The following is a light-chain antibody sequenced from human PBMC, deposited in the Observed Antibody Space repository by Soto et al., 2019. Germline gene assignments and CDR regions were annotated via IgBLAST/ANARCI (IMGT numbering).Light chain of an antibody. Sequence: EIVLTQSPGTLSLSPGERATLSSRASKSVSSTYLAWYQQKPGQAPRLLIYGASNRATGIPDRFSGSGSGTDFTLTISRLEPEDFAVYYCQQDGSSRPITFGQGTRLEI. CDR1: KSVSSTY. CDR3: QQDGSSRPIT. CDR2: GAS. J-gene: IGKJ5*01. V-gene: IGKV3-20*01.